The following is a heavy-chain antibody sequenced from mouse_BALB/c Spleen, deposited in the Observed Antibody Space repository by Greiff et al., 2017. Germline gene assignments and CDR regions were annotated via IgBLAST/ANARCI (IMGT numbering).Heavy chain of an antibody. Sequence: QVQLKESGAELVRPGSSVKISCKASGYAFSSYWMNWVKQRPGQGLEWIGQIYPGDGDTNYNGKFKGKATLTADKSSSTAYMQLSSLTSEDSAVYFCARRRHYYGSEPYFDYWGQGTTLTVSS. D-gene: IGHD1-1*01. CDR3: ARRRHYYGSEPYFDY. CDR1: GYAFSSYW. CDR2: IYPGDGDT. V-gene: IGHV1-80*01. J-gene: IGHJ2*01.